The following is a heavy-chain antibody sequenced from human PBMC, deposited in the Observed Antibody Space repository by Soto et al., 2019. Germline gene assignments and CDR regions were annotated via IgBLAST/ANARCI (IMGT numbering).Heavy chain of an antibody. V-gene: IGHV4-59*01. CDR1: GVSISSYY. CDR2: IYYSGST. CDR3: ARSSGGDGGYYYYYGMDV. J-gene: IGHJ6*02. Sequence: PSETLSLTCTVSGVSISSYYCSWIRQPPGKGLEWIGYIYYSGSTNYNPSLKSRVTISVDTSKNQFSLKLSSVTAADTAVYYCARSSGGDGGYYYYYGMDVWGQETTVTVSS. D-gene: IGHD4-17*01.